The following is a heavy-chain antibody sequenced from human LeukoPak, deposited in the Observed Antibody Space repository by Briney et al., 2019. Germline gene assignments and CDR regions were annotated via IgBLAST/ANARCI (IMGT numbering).Heavy chain of an antibody. J-gene: IGHJ4*02. Sequence: GSLRLSCAASGFTFSSYGMSWVRQAPGKGLVWVSRINRDGSSTSYADSVKGRFTISRDNAKNTLYLQMNSLRAEDTAVYYCARGGGYSYGSFDYWGQGTLVTVSS. CDR1: GFTFSSYG. V-gene: IGHV3-74*01. CDR2: INRDGSST. D-gene: IGHD5-18*01. CDR3: ARGGGYSYGSFDY.